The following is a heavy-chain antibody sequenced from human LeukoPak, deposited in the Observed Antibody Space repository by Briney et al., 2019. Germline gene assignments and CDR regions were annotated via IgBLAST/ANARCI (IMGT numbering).Heavy chain of an antibody. V-gene: IGHV4-4*02. Sequence: SETLSLTCGVYGGSVSSTNCWTWIRQTPGKGLVWIGDVHLDGRTNINPSIKSRLTMSVDLTENHVSLKLTSVTAADAAVYYGAREGGLYRHLDYSGQGTLVTVSS. CDR1: GGSVSSTNC. CDR2: VHLDGRT. CDR3: AREGGLYRHLDY. D-gene: IGHD3-16*01. J-gene: IGHJ4*02.